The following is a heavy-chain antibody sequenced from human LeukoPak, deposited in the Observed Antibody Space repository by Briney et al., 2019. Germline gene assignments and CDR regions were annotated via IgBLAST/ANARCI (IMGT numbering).Heavy chain of an antibody. CDR1: GXSISTYY. V-gene: IGHV4-59*01. Sequence: SETLSLTCTVSGXSISTYYWSWIRQPVGKGLEWIGYIYYNESTNYNPSVKSRVTISADTSKNQFSLKLRSVTAADTAVYYCARGRWLVNYWGQGTLVTVSS. CDR2: IYYNEST. J-gene: IGHJ4*02. D-gene: IGHD6-19*01. CDR3: ARGRWLVNY.